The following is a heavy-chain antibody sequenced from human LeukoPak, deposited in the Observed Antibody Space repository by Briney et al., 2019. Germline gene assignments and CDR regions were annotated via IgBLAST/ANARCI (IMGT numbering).Heavy chain of an antibody. CDR2: INPNSGGT. J-gene: IGHJ3*02. CDR1: GYTFTGYY. Sequence: ASVKVSCKASGYTFTGYYMHWVRQAPGQGLEWMGWINPNSGGTNYAQKFQGWVTMTRDTSISTAYIELSRLRSEDTAVYYCARDRRSDYGDYHPNDAFDIWGQGTMVTVSS. D-gene: IGHD4-17*01. CDR3: ARDRRSDYGDYHPNDAFDI. V-gene: IGHV1-2*04.